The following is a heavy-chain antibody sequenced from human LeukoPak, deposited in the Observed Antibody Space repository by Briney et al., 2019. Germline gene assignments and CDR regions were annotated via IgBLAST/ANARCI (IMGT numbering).Heavy chain of an antibody. CDR2: IIPIFGTA. Sequence: GASVKVSCKASGGTFSSYAISWVRQAPRQGLEWMGGIIPIFGTANYAQKFQGRVTITADESTSTAYMELSSLRSEDTAVYYCARMYSGYENYFDYWGQGTLVTVSS. CDR3: ARMYSGYENYFDY. CDR1: GGTFSSYA. J-gene: IGHJ4*02. D-gene: IGHD5-12*01. V-gene: IGHV1-69*13.